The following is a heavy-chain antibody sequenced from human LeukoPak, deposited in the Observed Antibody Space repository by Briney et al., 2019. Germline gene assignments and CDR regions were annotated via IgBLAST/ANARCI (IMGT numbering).Heavy chain of an antibody. J-gene: IGHJ3*02. V-gene: IGHV3-48*01. CDR1: GFTFSSYG. CDR3: ASSSYSGFDAFDI. Sequence: PGGSLRLSCAASGFTFSSYGMHWVRQAPGKGLEWVSYISSSSSTIYYADSVKGRFTISRDNAKNSLYLQMNSLRAEDTAVYYCASSSYSGFDAFDIWGQGTMVTVSS. CDR2: ISSSSSTI. D-gene: IGHD5-12*01.